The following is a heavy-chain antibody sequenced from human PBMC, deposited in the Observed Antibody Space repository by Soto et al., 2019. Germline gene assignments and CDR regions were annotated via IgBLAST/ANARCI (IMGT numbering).Heavy chain of an antibody. Sequence: PSETLSLTCAVYGGSFSGYYWSWIRQHPGKGLEWIGYIYYSGSTYYNPSLKSRVTISVDTSKNQFSLKLSSVTAADTAVYYCAREGSSPSGRGFDPWGQGTLVTVSS. CDR1: GGSFSGYY. D-gene: IGHD6-6*01. V-gene: IGHV4-31*11. CDR2: IYYSGST. CDR3: AREGSSPSGRGFDP. J-gene: IGHJ5*02.